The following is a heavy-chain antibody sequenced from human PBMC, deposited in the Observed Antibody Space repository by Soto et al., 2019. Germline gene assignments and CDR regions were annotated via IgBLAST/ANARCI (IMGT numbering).Heavy chain of an antibody. D-gene: IGHD4-17*01. J-gene: IGHJ6*02. CDR1: GGSFRGYY. CDR3: ARHYGDYGNGMDV. V-gene: IGHV4-34*01. Sequence: QVQLQQWGAGLLKPSETLSLTCAVYGGSFRGYYWSWIRQPPGKGLDWIGEINHSGSTNYNPSLKSRVTISGDTSKNQFSLKLSSVTAAATAVYYCARHYGDYGNGMDVWGQGTTVTVSS. CDR2: INHSGST.